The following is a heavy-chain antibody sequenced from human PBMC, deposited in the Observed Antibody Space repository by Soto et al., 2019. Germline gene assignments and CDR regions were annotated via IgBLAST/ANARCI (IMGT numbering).Heavy chain of an antibody. J-gene: IGHJ3*02. D-gene: IGHD4-17*01. Sequence: QVQLVQSGAEVKKPGSSVKVSCKASGGTFSSYTISWVRQAPGQGLEWMGRIIPILGIANYAQKFQGRVTITADKSTSTAYMELSRLRSEDTAVYYCARDSQSDGDYVADAFDIWGQGTMVTVSS. CDR2: IIPILGIA. CDR1: GGTFSSYT. CDR3: ARDSQSDGDYVADAFDI. V-gene: IGHV1-69*08.